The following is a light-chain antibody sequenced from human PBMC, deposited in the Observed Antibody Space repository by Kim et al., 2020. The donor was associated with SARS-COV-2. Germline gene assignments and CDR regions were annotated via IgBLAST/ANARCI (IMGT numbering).Light chain of an antibody. V-gene: IGKV5-2*01. Sequence: ETTLTQSPAFMSATPGDKVNISCKVSRDIDDDLNWYQQKPGEPTILIIREATTLAPGISPRFSGSGYGTNFALTINNLESEDAAYYFCLQHDDFPLTFGQGTKVDIK. CDR2: EAT. J-gene: IGKJ1*01. CDR3: LQHDDFPLT. CDR1: RDIDDD.